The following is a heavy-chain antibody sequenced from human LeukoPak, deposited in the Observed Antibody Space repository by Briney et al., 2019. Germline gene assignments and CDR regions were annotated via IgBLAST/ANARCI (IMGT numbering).Heavy chain of an antibody. J-gene: IGHJ6*03. CDR2: IYYSGST. CDR1: DGSFSGYY. Sequence: PSETLSLTCAVYDGSFSGYYWSWIRQPPGKGLEWIGSIYYSGSTYYNPSLKSRVAISVDTSKNQFSLKLSSVTAADTAVYYCAREYYDFWSGLYYYMDVWGKGTTVTVSS. V-gene: IGHV4-34*01. CDR3: AREYYDFWSGLYYYMDV. D-gene: IGHD3-3*01.